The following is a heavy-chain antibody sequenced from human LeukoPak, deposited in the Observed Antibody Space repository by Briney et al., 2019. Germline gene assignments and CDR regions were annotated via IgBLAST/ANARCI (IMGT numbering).Heavy chain of an antibody. CDR1: GYSFTSYW. Sequence: GESLKISCKGSGYSFTSYWIAWVRQMPGKGLEWMGIIYPGDSDTRYSPSFQGQVTISAGKSISTAYLQWSSLKASDTAMYYCARLPTFTISYYYFDYWGQGTLVTVSS. CDR3: ARLPTFTISYYYFDY. CDR2: IYPGDSDT. J-gene: IGHJ4*02. D-gene: IGHD1-26*01. V-gene: IGHV5-51*01.